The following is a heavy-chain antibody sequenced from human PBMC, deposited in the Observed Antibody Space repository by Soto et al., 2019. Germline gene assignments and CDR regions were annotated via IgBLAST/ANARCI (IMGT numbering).Heavy chain of an antibody. CDR3: ARALPSYYYYGMDV. V-gene: IGHV4-59*01. J-gene: IGHJ6*02. CDR1: GGSISSYY. Sequence: PSETLSLTCTVSGGSISSYYWSWIRQPPGKGLEWIGYIYHSGSTNYNPSLKSRVTISVDTSKNQFSLKLSSVTAVDTAVYYCARALPSYYYYGMDVWGQGTKVTVSS. CDR2: IYHSGST.